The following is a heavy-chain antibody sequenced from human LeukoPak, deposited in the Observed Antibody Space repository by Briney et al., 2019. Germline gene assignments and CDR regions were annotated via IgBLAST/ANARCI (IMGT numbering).Heavy chain of an antibody. CDR2: IFYSGST. Sequence: PSETLSLTCAVSGDSISSYYWSWIRQPPGKGLEWIGYIFYSGSTNYNPSLKSRVTISVDTSKNQFSLKLTSVTAADTAVYYCARGRYYFHYWGQGTLVTVSS. V-gene: IGHV4-59*01. CDR1: GDSISSYY. CDR3: ARGRYYFHY. J-gene: IGHJ4*02.